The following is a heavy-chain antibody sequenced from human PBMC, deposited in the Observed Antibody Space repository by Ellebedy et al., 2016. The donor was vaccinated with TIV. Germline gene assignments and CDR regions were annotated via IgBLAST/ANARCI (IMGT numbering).Heavy chain of an antibody. D-gene: IGHD2-15*01. CDR2: ISSSNSYI. CDR3: ARETYCSGGRCYTGTGDAVDI. V-gene: IGHV3-21*03. CDR1: GFTFNTYS. J-gene: IGHJ3*02. Sequence: GESLKISCAASGFTFNTYSMNWVRQAPGRGLEWVSSISSSNSYINYADSVKGRFTISRDNSKNKLYLQMNSLRVDDTGVYFCARETYCSGGRCYTGTGDAVDIWGQGTMVTVSS.